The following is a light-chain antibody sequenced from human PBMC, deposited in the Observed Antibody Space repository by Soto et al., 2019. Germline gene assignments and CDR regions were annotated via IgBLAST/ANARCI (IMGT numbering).Light chain of an antibody. CDR2: AAS. CDR3: QQYYSYTWT. V-gene: IGKV1-8*01. CDR1: QGISSY. Sequence: AIRITQSPSSFSASTGDRVTITCRASQGISSYLAWYQQKPGKAPKLLIYAASTLQSGVPSRFSGSGSGTDFTRTISCLQSEDFATDYCQQYYSYTWTFGQGTKVDIK. J-gene: IGKJ1*01.